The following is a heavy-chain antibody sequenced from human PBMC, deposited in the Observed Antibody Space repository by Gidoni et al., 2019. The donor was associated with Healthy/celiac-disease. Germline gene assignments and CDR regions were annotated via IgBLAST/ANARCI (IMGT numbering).Heavy chain of an antibody. CDR2: ISYDGSNK. J-gene: IGHJ3*02. CDR3: ATDTAMARGAFDI. Sequence: QVQLVESGGGVVQPGRSLRLSCAASGFTFSSYGMHWVRQAPGKGLEWVAVISYDGSNKYYADSVKGRFTISRDNSKNTLYLQMNSLRAEDTAVYYCATDTAMARGAFDIWGQGTMVTVSS. CDR1: GFTFSSYG. V-gene: IGHV3-30*03. D-gene: IGHD5-18*01.